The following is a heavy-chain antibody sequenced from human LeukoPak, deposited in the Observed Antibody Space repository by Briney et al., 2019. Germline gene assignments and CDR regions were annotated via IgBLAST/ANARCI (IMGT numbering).Heavy chain of an antibody. Sequence: GGSLRLSCAASGFTFDDYAMHWVRQAPGKGLEWVSLISWDGGSTYYADSVKGRFTISRDNSKNSLYLQMNSLRAEDTALYYCAKDSYDFWSGHRYYYYYYMDVWGKGTTVTVSS. CDR3: AKDSYDFWSGHRYYYYYYMDV. V-gene: IGHV3-43D*03. CDR2: ISWDGGST. D-gene: IGHD3-3*01. J-gene: IGHJ6*03. CDR1: GFTFDDYA.